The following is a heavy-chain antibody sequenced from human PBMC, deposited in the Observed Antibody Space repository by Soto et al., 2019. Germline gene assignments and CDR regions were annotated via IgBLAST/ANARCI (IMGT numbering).Heavy chain of an antibody. J-gene: IGHJ4*02. CDR3: VRSGNLKRFPPGDY. CDR1: GYTFTSYG. V-gene: IGHV1-18*01. Sequence: QGKLVQSGAEVKKPGASVKVSCKASGYTFTSYGISWVRQAPGQGLEWMGCISGYNGDTNYAQKVQDRVTMTTDTSTSTAYMELRSLRSDDTAVYYCVRSGNLKRFPPGDYWGQGTLVTVSS. CDR2: ISGYNGDT. D-gene: IGHD3-10*01.